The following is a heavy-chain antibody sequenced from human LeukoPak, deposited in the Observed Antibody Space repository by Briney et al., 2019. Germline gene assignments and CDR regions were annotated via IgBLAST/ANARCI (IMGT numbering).Heavy chain of an antibody. D-gene: IGHD5-18*01. CDR2: ISAYNVNT. Sequence: SVKVSCKASGYTFTSYGISWVRQAPGQGLEWMGWISAYNVNTNYVQKFQGRVTMTTDTSTSTAYMELRSLRSDDTAVYYCAREGDPYSYGYFDYWGQGTLVTVSS. CDR3: AREGDPYSYGYFDY. CDR1: GYTFTSYG. J-gene: IGHJ4*02. V-gene: IGHV1-18*01.